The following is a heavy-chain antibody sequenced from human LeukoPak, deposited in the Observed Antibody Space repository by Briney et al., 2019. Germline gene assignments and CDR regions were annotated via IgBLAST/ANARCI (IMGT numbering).Heavy chain of an antibody. Sequence: SVEVSCKASGGTFSSYAISWVRQAPGQGLEWMGGIIPIFGTANYAQKFQGRVTITTDESTSTAYMELSSLRSEDTAVYYCARDYCTNGVCPGVYWGQGTLVTVSS. J-gene: IGHJ4*02. CDR1: GGTFSSYA. V-gene: IGHV1-69*05. D-gene: IGHD2-8*01. CDR3: ARDYCTNGVCPGVY. CDR2: IIPIFGTA.